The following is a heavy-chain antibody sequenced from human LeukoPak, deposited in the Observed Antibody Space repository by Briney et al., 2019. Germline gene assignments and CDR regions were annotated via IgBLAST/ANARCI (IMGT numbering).Heavy chain of an antibody. V-gene: IGHV3-30*04. CDR1: GISFSNSI. CDR3: AREGHTSGYCGTFDV. D-gene: IGHD3-22*01. J-gene: IGHJ3*01. CDR2: MSSDGFSK. Sequence: HPGGSLRLSCAASGISFSNSIMHWVRQAPGKGLEWVSAMSSDGFSKYYADSLKGRLSISRDDSKNTVYLQMNSLRLEDTAVYYCAREGHTSGYCGTFDVWGQGTTVVVS.